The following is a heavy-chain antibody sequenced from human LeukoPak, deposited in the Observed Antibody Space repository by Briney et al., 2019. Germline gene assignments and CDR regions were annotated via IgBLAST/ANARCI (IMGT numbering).Heavy chain of an antibody. CDR1: GGSVSSYS. CDR3: ARARYDILTGYYNNWFDP. J-gene: IGHJ5*02. V-gene: IGHV4-59*02. Sequence: SETLSLTCTVSGGSVSSYSWSWIRQPPGKGLEWIGYISCNGKTDYNPSLKSRVRISVDTSKNQFSLMVNSMTAADTAVYYCARARYDILTGYYNNWFDPWGQGTLVTVSS. CDR2: ISCNGKT. D-gene: IGHD3-9*01.